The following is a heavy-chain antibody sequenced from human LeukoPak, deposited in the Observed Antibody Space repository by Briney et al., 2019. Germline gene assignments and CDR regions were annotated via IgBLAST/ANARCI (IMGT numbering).Heavy chain of an antibody. V-gene: IGHV3-33*01. CDR2: IWYDGSNK. D-gene: IGHD6-19*01. CDR3: ARASYSSGWYYFDY. Sequence: GGSLRLSCAASGFTFSSYGMHWVRQAPGKGLEWVAVIWYDGSNKYYADSVKGRFTNSRDNSKNTLYLQMNSLRAEDTAVYYCARASYSSGWYYFDYWGQGTLVTVSS. J-gene: IGHJ4*02. CDR1: GFTFSSYG.